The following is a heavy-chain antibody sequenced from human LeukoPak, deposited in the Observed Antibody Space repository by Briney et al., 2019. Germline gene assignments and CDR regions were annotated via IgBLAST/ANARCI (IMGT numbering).Heavy chain of an antibody. CDR1: GGSISSGSYY. CDR3: ARESYRLKDAFDI. D-gene: IGHD3-16*02. J-gene: IGHJ3*02. V-gene: IGHV4-61*02. CDR2: IYTSGST. Sequence: SGTLSLTCTVSGGSISSGSYYWSWIRQPAGKGLEWIGRIYTSGSTNYNPSLKSRVTISVDTSKNQFSLKLSSVTAADTAVYYCARESYRLKDAFDIWGQGTMVTISS.